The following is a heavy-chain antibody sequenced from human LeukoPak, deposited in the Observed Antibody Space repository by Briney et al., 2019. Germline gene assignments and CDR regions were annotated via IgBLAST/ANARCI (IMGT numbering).Heavy chain of an antibody. D-gene: IGHD3-9*01. J-gene: IGHJ3*02. CDR2: IIPIFGTA. CDR3: PRVTGEVRNFDWFIATGAFDI. Sequence: SVKVSCKASGGTFSSYAISWVRQAPGQGLEWMGGIIPIFGTANYAQKFQGRVTITADKSTSTAYMALSSLRSEDTALYYCPRVTGEVRNFDWFIATGAFDIWGQGTMVTVSS. CDR1: GGTFSSYA. V-gene: IGHV1-69*06.